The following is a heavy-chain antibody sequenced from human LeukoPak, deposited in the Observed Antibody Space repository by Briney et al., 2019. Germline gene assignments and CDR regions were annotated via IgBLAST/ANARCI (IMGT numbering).Heavy chain of an antibody. CDR2: IYYSGST. CDR1: GGSISSYY. J-gene: IGHJ6*03. CDR3: ARERDEVVPAAIYYYYYMDV. D-gene: IGHD2-2*02. Sequence: PSETLSLTCTVSGGSISSYYWSWIRQPPGKGLEWIGYIYYSGSTNYNPSLKSRVTISVDTSKNQFSLKLSSVTAADTAVYYCARERDEVVPAAIYYYYYMDVWGKGTTGTVSS. V-gene: IGHV4-59*01.